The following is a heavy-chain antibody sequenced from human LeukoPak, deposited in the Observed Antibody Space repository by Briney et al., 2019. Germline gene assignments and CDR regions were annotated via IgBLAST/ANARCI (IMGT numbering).Heavy chain of an antibody. Sequence: SETLSLTCTVSGGSISSYYWSWIWQPPGKGLEWIGYIYYSGSTNYNPSLKSRVTISVDTSKNQFSLKLSSVTAADTAVYYCARDGGSYNDWGQGTLVTVSS. J-gene: IGHJ4*02. CDR1: GGSISSYY. D-gene: IGHD1-26*01. CDR2: IYYSGST. V-gene: IGHV4-59*01. CDR3: ARDGGSYND.